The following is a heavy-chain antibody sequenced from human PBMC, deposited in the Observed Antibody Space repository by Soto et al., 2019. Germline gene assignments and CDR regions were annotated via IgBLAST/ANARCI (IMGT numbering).Heavy chain of an antibody. V-gene: IGHV1-69*01. CDR2: IIPIFGTA. CDR3: ARDRGDRSYSSSWFADY. D-gene: IGHD6-13*01. Sequence: QVQLVQSGAEVKKPGSSVKVSCKASGGTFSSYAISWVRQAPGQGLEWMGGIIPIFGTANYAQKFQGRVTITADESTSKAYMELSSLRSEDTAVYYCARDRGDRSYSSSWFADYWGQGTLVTVSS. CDR1: GGTFSSYA. J-gene: IGHJ4*02.